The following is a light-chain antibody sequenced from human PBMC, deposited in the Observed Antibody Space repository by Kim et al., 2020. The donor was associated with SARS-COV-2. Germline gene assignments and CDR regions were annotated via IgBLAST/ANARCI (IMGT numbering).Light chain of an antibody. CDR2: KTS. V-gene: IGKV1-39*01. CDR3: QQSYNFPRT. CDR1: QSVSSW. Sequence: GDRVTITCRESQSVSSWLNWYQQKPGKAPHLLIYKTSTLQSGVPPRFSGSASGTDFTLTISSLQPEDFATYYCQQSYNFPRTFGQGTKVDIK. J-gene: IGKJ1*01.